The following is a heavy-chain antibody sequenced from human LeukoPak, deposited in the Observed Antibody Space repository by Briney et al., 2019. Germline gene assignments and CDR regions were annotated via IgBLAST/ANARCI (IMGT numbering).Heavy chain of an antibody. V-gene: IGHV3-66*01. J-gene: IGHJ3*02. D-gene: IGHD3-16*01. CDR2: IYSGGST. Sequence: GGSLRLSCAASGFAVSSNYMSWVRQAPGKGLEWVSVIYSGGSTYYADSVKGRFTISRDNSKNTLYLQMNSLRAEDTAVYYCAREERLCGYAFDIWGQGTMVTVSS. CDR3: AREERLCGYAFDI. CDR1: GFAVSSNY.